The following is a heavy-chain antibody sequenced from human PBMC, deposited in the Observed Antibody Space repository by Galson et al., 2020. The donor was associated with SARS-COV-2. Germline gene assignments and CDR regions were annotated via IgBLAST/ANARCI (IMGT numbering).Heavy chain of an antibody. J-gene: IGHJ5*02. CDR3: ARDEDGYNDL. V-gene: IGHV3-30-3*01. CDR1: GFTFSSYA. CDR2: ISYDGSNK. D-gene: IGHD5-12*01. Sequence: GESLKISCAASGFTFSSYAMHWVRQAPGKGLEWVAVISYDGSNKYYADSVKGRFTISRDNPKNSVYLQMNNLRADDTAVYYCARDEDGYNDLWGQGTLVAVSS.